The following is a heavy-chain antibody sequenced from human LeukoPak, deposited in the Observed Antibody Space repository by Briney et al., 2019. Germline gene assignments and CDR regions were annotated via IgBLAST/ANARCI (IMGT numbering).Heavy chain of an antibody. CDR2: IYYSGST. CDR1: GGSISSGDYY. D-gene: IGHD3-22*01. J-gene: IGHJ6*02. CDR3: ARVPQNYYDSSGRIYYYYGMDV. Sequence: SETLSLTCTVSGGSISSGDYYWSWLRQPPGQGLEWIGYIYYSGSTYYNPSLKSRATISVDTSKNQFSLKLSSVTAADTAVYYCARVPQNYYDSSGRIYYYYGMDVWGQGTTVTVSS. V-gene: IGHV4-30-4*01.